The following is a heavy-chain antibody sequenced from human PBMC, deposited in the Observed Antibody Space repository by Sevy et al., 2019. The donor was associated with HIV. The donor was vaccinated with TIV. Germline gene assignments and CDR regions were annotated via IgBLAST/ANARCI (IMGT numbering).Heavy chain of an antibody. D-gene: IGHD3-16*01. CDR1: GSNFNDYA. V-gene: IGHV3-9*01. CDR2: INWFGTIM. Sequence: GGSLSLSCIASGSNFNDYAMHWVRRVPGKGLEWGSGINWFGTIMGDGDSVKGRLTISSGNARKSVYLEMNSLSPEDTALYYCTKDLARVGKLSFYYYGMDSWGQGTTVTVSS. J-gene: IGHJ6*02. CDR3: TKDLARVGKLSFYYYGMDS.